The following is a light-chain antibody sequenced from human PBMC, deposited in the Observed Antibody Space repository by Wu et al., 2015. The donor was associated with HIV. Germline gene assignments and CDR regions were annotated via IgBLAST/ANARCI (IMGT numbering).Light chain of an antibody. J-gene: IGKJ5*01. CDR1: QSVSAF. Sequence: EIVLTQSPVTLSLSPGERATLSCRSSQSVSAFLAWYQQKPGQAPRLLIYGASNRAAGIPDTFSGSGSGTDFTLTISSLEPEDFAFYYCQQGXNWPLTFGQGTRLEIK. CDR2: GAS. V-gene: IGKV3-11*01. CDR3: QQGXNWPLT.